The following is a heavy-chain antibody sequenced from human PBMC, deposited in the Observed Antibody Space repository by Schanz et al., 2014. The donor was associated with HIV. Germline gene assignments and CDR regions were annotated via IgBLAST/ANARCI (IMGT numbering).Heavy chain of an antibody. V-gene: IGHV3-30*04. Sequence: QVQLVESGGGVVQPGRSLRLSCAASGFTFSNYAIHWVRQAPGKGLEWVAVISYDGSNKYYADSLKGRFTIARDNSKNTLYLQMNSLRAEDTAVYYCAKGLRQWLVLGVSDYWGQGTLVTVSS. CDR3: AKGLRQWLVLGVSDY. J-gene: IGHJ4*02. D-gene: IGHD6-19*01. CDR1: GFTFSNYA. CDR2: ISYDGSNK.